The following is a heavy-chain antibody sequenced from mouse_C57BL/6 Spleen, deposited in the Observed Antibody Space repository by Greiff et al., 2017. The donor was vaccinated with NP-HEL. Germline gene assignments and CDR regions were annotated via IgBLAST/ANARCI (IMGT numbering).Heavy chain of an antibody. CDR1: GFTFSSYG. CDR3: ARRSYGSSYGYAMDY. Sequence: EVQLVESGGDLVKPGGSLKLSCAASGFTFSSYGMSWVRQTPDKRLEWVATISSGGSYTYYPDSVKGRFTISRDNAKNTLYLQMSSLKSEDTAMYYCARRSYGSSYGYAMDYWGQGTSVTVSS. V-gene: IGHV5-6*01. D-gene: IGHD1-1*01. CDR2: ISSGGSYT. J-gene: IGHJ4*01.